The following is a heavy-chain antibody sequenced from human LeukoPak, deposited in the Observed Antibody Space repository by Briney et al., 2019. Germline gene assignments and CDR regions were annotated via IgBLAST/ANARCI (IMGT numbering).Heavy chain of an antibody. CDR1: GFTFSSYG. Sequence: PGGSLRLSCAASGFTFSSYGMHWVRQAPGKGLEWVAFTHYDGSNEYYADSVKGRFTISRDNSKNTLYLQMNSLRAEDTAVYYCAKDHCSSTSCYWFDPWGQGTLVTVSS. CDR3: AKDHCSSTSCYWFDP. V-gene: IGHV3-30*02. D-gene: IGHD2-2*01. J-gene: IGHJ5*02. CDR2: THYDGSNE.